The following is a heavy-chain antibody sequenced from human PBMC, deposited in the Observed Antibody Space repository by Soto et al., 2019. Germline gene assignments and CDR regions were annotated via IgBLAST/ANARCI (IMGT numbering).Heavy chain of an antibody. D-gene: IGHD5-18*01. CDR2: INAYNGNT. CDR1: GYTFSSYA. CDR3: ARDVGYGLIDY. V-gene: IGHV1-18*01. Sequence: QVQLVQSGAEVKKPGASVKVSCKASGYTFSSYAISWVRQAPGQGLEWMGWINAYNGNTNYAQKLRGRGTMTTDASTSTAYMMLRSLRYDDTAVYYCARDVGYGLIDYWGQGTLVTVSS. J-gene: IGHJ4*02.